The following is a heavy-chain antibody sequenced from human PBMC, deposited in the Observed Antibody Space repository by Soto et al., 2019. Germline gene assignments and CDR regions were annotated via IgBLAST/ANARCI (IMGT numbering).Heavy chain of an antibody. J-gene: IGHJ4*02. Sequence: QVQLQESGPGLVKPSETLSLTCTVSGGSITSYYWSWIRQPPGKGLEWIGYIYFSGSANHNPSLKSRVTISVDTSKNQFSLKLSSVTAADTAVYYCARRYSGYGDYWGQGTLVTVSS. V-gene: IGHV4-59*08. CDR2: IYFSGSA. CDR3: ARRYSGYGDY. D-gene: IGHD5-12*01. CDR1: GGSITSYY.